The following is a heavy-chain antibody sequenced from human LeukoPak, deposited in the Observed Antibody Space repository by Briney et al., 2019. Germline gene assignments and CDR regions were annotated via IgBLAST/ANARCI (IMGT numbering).Heavy chain of an antibody. J-gene: IGHJ5*02. V-gene: IGHV1-18*01. Sequence: VASVKVSCKASGYTFTSYGISWVRQAPGQGLEWMGWISAYNGNTNYAQKLQGRVTMTTDTSTSTAYMELRSLRSDDTAVYYCARDGANCSSTSCYWYNWFDPWGQGTLVTVSS. CDR2: ISAYNGNT. D-gene: IGHD2-2*01. CDR3: ARDGANCSSTSCYWYNWFDP. CDR1: GYTFTSYG.